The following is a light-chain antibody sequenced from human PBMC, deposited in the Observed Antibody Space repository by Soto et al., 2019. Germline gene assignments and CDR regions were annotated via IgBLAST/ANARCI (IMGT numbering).Light chain of an antibody. CDR2: GAS. V-gene: IGKV3-20*01. CDR3: QQYNNSLWT. J-gene: IGKJ1*01. CDR1: QSVSSTY. Sequence: ETVLTQSPGTLSLSPGERAILSCRASQSVSSTYLAWYQQKPGQAPRLLIYGASSRATGIPDRFSGSGSGTDFTLTISRLEPEDFAVYDCQQYNNSLWTFGQWTKVEIK.